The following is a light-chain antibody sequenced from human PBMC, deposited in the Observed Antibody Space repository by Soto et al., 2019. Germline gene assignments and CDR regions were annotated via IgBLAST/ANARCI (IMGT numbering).Light chain of an antibody. CDR3: CSSTTRTTYV. Sequence: QAALTPPSSVSGSPSQSTTVSCTGTSSDVGSYNRVSWYQQPPGTAPKLIIYDVSNRPLGVPDRFFGSKSGNTASLTISGLQAEDEADYYCCSSTTRTTYVFGTGPNVTVL. V-gene: IGLV2-18*02. CDR2: DVS. J-gene: IGLJ1*01. CDR1: SSDVGSYNR.